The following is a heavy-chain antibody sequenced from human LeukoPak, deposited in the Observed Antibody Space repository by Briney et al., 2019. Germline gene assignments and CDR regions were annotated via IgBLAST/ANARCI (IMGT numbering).Heavy chain of an antibody. J-gene: IGHJ5*02. CDR3: GRGGYGWDLDL. D-gene: IGHD5-12*01. CDR1: GYTFANHD. Sequence: ASVKVSCKAFGYTFANHDVYWVRQAPGQGLEWMGKINPNSGKTGYAPKFQGRVTVTRNMSINTAYMEIRGLTSEDTAVFYCGRGGYGWDLDLWGQGTLVTVSS. V-gene: IGHV1-8*01. CDR2: INPNSGKT.